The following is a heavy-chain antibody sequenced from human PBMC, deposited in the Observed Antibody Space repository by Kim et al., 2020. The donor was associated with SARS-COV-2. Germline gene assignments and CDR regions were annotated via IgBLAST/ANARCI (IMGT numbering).Heavy chain of an antibody. CDR2: MSGSGST. CDR3: AKDSGYDLGIAFDI. CDR1: GLTFTHVT. J-gene: IGHJ3*02. Sequence: GGSLRLSCEASGLTFTHVTMTWVRQAPGKGLEWVSIMSGSGSTHYADSVKGRFTISRDNSKNTVYLEMSNLRGDDTALYYCAKDSGYDLGIAFDIWGQG. V-gene: IGHV3-23*01. D-gene: IGHD5-12*01.